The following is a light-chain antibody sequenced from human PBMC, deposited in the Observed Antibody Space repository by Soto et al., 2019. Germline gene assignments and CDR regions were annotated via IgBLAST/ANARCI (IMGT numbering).Light chain of an antibody. CDR1: QGISNY. J-gene: IGKJ4*02. V-gene: IGKV1-27*01. CDR2: AAS. Sequence: DIQMTQSPSSLSASVGDRVTITCRASQGISNYLAWYQQKPGKVPRLLIYAASTLHSGVPSRFSGSGSGTDFTLSITTLQPEDVATYYCQKYDGVPLTFGGGTKVDIK. CDR3: QKYDGVPLT.